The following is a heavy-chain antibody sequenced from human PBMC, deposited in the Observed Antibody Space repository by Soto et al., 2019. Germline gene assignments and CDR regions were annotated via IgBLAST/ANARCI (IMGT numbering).Heavy chain of an antibody. CDR2: MHHTQGT. J-gene: IGHJ5*02. CDR3: ARVPFVGYFDWLDP. D-gene: IGHD3-9*01. CDR1: GASISSYY. V-gene: IGHV4-59*01. Sequence: SETLSLTCSVSGASISSYYWTWIRQPPGGGLEWIGYMHHTQGTNDNPSLRGRVHMSIDTSMNQFSLRLTSVTAADTAVYYCARVPFVGYFDWLDPWGHGTLVTVSS.